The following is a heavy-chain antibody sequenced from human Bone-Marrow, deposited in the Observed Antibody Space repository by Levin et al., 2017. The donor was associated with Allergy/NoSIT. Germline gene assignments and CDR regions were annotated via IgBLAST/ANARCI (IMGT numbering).Heavy chain of an antibody. V-gene: IGHV4-39*07. CDR3: ERDPVDMKIPWDY. Sequence: PSETLSLTCSVSGDSISNSGYYWGWIRQSPGTGLEWIANIYFSGTTYYNLSLKSRVTISTDMSTNQFSLNFTSLTAASTSVYYCERDPVDMKIPWDYWGQGALVTVSS. CDR2: IYFSGTT. D-gene: IGHD5-24*01. J-gene: IGHJ4*02. CDR1: GDSISNSGYY.